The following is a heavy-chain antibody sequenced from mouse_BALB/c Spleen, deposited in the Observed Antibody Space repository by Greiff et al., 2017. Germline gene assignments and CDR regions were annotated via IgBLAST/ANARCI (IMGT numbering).Heavy chain of an antibody. D-gene: IGHD2-4*01. Sequence: EVHLVESGGGLVQPGGSLKLSCAASGFTFSSYAMSWVRQTPEKRLEWVATISSGGSYTYYPDSVKGRFTISRDNAKNTLYLQMSSLRSEDTAMYYCARQGATMIIYAMDYWGQGTSVTVSS. CDR3: ARQGATMIIYAMDY. J-gene: IGHJ4*01. CDR2: ISSGGSYT. V-gene: IGHV5-9-3*01. CDR1: GFTFSSYA.